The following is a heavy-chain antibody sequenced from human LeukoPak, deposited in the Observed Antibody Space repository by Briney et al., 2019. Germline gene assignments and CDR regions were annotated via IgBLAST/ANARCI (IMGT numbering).Heavy chain of an antibody. CDR3: ARHPATTVTTSWFDP. D-gene: IGHD4-17*01. J-gene: IGHJ5*02. CDR2: IYYSGST. V-gene: IGHV4-39*01. Sequence: SETLSLTCTVSGGSISSSSYYWGWIRQPPGKGLEWIGSIYYSGSTYYNPSLKSRVTISVDTSKNQFSLKLSSVTAADTAVYYCARHPATTVTTSWFDPWGQGTLVTVSS. CDR1: GGSISSSSYY.